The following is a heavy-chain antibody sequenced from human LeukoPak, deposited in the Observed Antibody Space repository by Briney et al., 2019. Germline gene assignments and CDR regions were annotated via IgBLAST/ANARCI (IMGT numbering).Heavy chain of an antibody. D-gene: IGHD2-21*02. Sequence: GALRLSCAASGFTFSSYAMSWVRQAPGKGLEWVSAISGSGGSTYYAVSVKGRFTISRDNSKNTLYLQMNSLRAEDTAVYSCARAGYCGGDCYSLLDYWGQGTLVTVSS. CDR1: GFTFSSYA. V-gene: IGHV3-23*01. J-gene: IGHJ4*02. CDR3: ARAGYCGGDCYSLLDY. CDR2: ISGSGGST.